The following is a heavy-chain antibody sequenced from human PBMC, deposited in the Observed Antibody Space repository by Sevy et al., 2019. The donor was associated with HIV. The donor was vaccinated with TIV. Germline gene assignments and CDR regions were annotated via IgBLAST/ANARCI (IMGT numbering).Heavy chain of an antibody. CDR1: GFTFRTYS. CDR2: ISDDSRYI. J-gene: IGHJ4*02. CDR3: ARDFTVFGVVSGIDY. Sequence: GGSLRLSCAASGFTFRTYSMNWVRQAPGKGLEWLSSISDDSRYIYYSDSVKGRFTISRANAKNFLFLQMNNLRVEYTAIYDWARDFTVFGVVSGIDYWGQGNLVTVSS. D-gene: IGHD3-3*01. V-gene: IGHV3-21*04.